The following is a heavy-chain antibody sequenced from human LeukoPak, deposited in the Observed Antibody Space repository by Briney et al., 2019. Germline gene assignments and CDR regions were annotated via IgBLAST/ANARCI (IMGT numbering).Heavy chain of an antibody. CDR1: AYTFNSYL. CDR2: TDPSGGST. V-gene: IGHV1-46*02. CDR3: ARDLGLRGVTNWFDP. J-gene: IGHJ5*02. D-gene: IGHD3-10*01. Sequence: ASVKVSCKASAYTFNSYLMHWVRQAPGQGLEWMGTTDPSGGSTGYAQKFQGRVTMTRDTSTSTVYMELSSLRSEDTAVYYCARDLGLRGVTNWFDPWGQGTLVTVSS.